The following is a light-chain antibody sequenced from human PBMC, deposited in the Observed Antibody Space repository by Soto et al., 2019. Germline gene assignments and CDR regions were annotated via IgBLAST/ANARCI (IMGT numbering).Light chain of an antibody. Sequence: DIQMTQSPSTLSASVGDRVTITCRASQSISSWLAWYQQKPGKAPKLLIYKASSLESGVPSRFSGSGSGTEFTLTISSLQPDDFATYYCQQYNKYPGTFGQGTTVEIK. CDR3: QQYNKYPGT. CDR2: KAS. J-gene: IGKJ1*01. CDR1: QSISSW. V-gene: IGKV1-5*03.